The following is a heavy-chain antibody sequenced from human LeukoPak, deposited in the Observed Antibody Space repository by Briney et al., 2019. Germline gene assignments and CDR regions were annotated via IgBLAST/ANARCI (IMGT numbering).Heavy chain of an antibody. Sequence: ASVKVSCKASGYTFTGYYMHWVRQAPGQGLEWMGWINPNSGGTNYAQKFQGRVTMTRDTSISTAYMELSRLRSDDTAVYYCARDPLDYPREYYFDYWGQGTLVTVSS. J-gene: IGHJ4*02. CDR3: ARDPLDYPREYYFDY. CDR1: GYTFTGYY. V-gene: IGHV1-2*02. CDR2: INPNSGGT. D-gene: IGHD4/OR15-4a*01.